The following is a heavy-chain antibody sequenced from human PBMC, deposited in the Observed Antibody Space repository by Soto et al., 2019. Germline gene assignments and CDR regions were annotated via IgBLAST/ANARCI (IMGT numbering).Heavy chain of an antibody. J-gene: IGHJ5*02. CDR2: IRGSGGST. Sequence: GGSLTLSCAASGFTFSSYAMNWVRPAPGKGLEWVSGIRGSGGSTYYADSVKGRFTISRDHSKNTLYLQMNSLRAEDTAVYYCAKSDVYNWFGHWGQGTLVTVSS. CDR1: GFTFSSYA. CDR3: AKSDVYNWFGH. V-gene: IGHV3-23*01. D-gene: IGHD3-16*01.